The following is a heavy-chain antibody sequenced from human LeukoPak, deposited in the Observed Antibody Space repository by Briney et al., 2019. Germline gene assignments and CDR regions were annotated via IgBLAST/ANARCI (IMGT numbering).Heavy chain of an antibody. CDR3: ARVGGYCSGGSCYSDY. CDR1: GGSFSGYY. V-gene: IGHV4-34*01. CDR2: INHSGST. Sequence: SETLSLTCAVYGGSFSGYYWSWIRQPPGKGLEWIGEINHSGSTNYNPSLKSRVTISVDTSKNQFSLKLSSVTAADTAVYYCARVGGYCSGGSCYSDYWGQGTLVTVSS. J-gene: IGHJ4*02. D-gene: IGHD2-15*01.